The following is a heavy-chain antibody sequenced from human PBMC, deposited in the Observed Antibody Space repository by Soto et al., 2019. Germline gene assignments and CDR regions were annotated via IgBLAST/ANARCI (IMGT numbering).Heavy chain of an antibody. CDR1: GGSFSGYY. D-gene: IGHD1-7*01. Sequence: SETLSLTCAVYGGSFSGYYWSWIRQPPGKGLEWIGEIDHSGSTNYNPSLKSRVTISVDTSKNQFSLKLSSVTAADTAVYYCAREGHGTYYYYYMDVWGKGTTVTVS. J-gene: IGHJ6*03. CDR3: AREGHGTYYYYYMDV. V-gene: IGHV4-34*01. CDR2: IDHSGST.